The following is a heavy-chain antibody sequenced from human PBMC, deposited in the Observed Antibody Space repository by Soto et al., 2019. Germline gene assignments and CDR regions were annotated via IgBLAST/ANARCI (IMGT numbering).Heavy chain of an antibody. J-gene: IGHJ4*02. CDR3: SRGPGGVRYPGWLSYFDY. CDR2: IYYSGST. D-gene: IGHD3-16*01. V-gene: IGHV4-31*03. CDR1: GGSISSGGYY. Sequence: PSETLSLTCTISGGSISSGGYYCSWIRQHPGKGLEWIGYIYYSGSTYYNPSLKSRVTISVDTSKNQFSLKLSSVTAADTAVYYCSRGPGGVRYPGWLSYFDYWGQGTLVTVSS.